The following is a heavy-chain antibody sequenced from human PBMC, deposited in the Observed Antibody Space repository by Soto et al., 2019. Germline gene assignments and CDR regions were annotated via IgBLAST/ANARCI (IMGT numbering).Heavy chain of an antibody. V-gene: IGHV3-33*01. CDR3: ARDRSGTTEGMDV. D-gene: IGHD1-7*01. Sequence: QVQLVESGGGVVQPGRSLRLSCAASGFTFSSYGMHWVRQAPGKGLEWVAVIWYDGSNKYYANSVKGRFTISRDNSKNTLYLQMNSLRAEDTAVYYCARDRSGTTEGMDVWGQGTTVTVSS. CDR1: GFTFSSYG. CDR2: IWYDGSNK. J-gene: IGHJ6*02.